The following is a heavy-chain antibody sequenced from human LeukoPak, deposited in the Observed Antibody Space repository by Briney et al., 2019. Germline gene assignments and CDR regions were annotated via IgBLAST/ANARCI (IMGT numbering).Heavy chain of an antibody. D-gene: IGHD4-17*01. Sequence: GGSLRLSCAASGFTVSSNYMSWVRQAPGKGLEWVSVIYSDGTTYYADSVKGRFTISRDNSKNTLYLQMSSLRAEDTAVYYCARDRLHYVEYEKTFDYWGQGTLVTVSS. V-gene: IGHV3-66*01. CDR1: GFTVSSNY. CDR2: IYSDGTT. CDR3: ARDRLHYVEYEKTFDY. J-gene: IGHJ4*02.